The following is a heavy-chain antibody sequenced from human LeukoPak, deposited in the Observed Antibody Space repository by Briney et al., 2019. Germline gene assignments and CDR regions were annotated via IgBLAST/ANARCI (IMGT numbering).Heavy chain of an antibody. Sequence: ASVKVSCKASGYTFTSYGISWVRQAPGQGLEWMGWISAYNGNTNYAQKLQGRVTMTTDTSTSTAYMELRSLRSDDTAVYYCARDPLVYCSSTSCYPIGDDAFDIWGQGTTVTVSS. V-gene: IGHV1-18*01. CDR1: GYTFTSYG. D-gene: IGHD2-2*01. CDR3: ARDPLVYCSSTSCYPIGDDAFDI. CDR2: ISAYNGNT. J-gene: IGHJ3*02.